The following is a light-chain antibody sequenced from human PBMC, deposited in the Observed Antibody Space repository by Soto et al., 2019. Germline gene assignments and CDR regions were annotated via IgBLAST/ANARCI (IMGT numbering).Light chain of an antibody. V-gene: IGKV3-11*01. CDR3: QQRNSWPLT. CDR1: QTISSY. CDR2: DAS. J-gene: IGKJ4*01. Sequence: EIALTQSPATLSLSPGERATLSCRASQTISSYLAWYQQKPGQAPSLLIYDASNRATGIPARFSGSGSGADFTLTISSLEPEDFAVYYCQQRNSWPLTFGGGTKVEIK.